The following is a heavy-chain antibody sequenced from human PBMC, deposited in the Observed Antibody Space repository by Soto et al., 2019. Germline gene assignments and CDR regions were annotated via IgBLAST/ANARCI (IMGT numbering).Heavy chain of an antibody. CDR3: ARSGYSYGPNPLLY. D-gene: IGHD5-18*01. V-gene: IGHV4-31*03. J-gene: IGHJ4*02. Sequence: SETLSLTCTVSGGSISSGGYYWSWIRQHPGKGLEWIGYIYYSGSTYYDPSLKSRVTISVDTSKNQFSLKLSSVTAADTAVYYCARSGYSYGPNPLLYWGQGTLVTVS. CDR2: IYYSGST. CDR1: GGSISSGGYY.